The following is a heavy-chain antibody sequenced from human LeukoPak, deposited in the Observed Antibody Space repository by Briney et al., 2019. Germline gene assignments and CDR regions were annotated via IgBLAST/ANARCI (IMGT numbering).Heavy chain of an antibody. D-gene: IGHD1-26*01. CDR1: GYTFTSYG. Sequence: ASVKVSCKASGYTFTSYGISWVRQAPGQGLEWMGWISAYNGNTNYAQKLQGRVTMTTDTSTSTAYMELRSLRSDDTAVYYCASIVGATEFDAFDIWGQGTMVTVP. J-gene: IGHJ3*02. V-gene: IGHV1-18*01. CDR2: ISAYNGNT. CDR3: ASIVGATEFDAFDI.